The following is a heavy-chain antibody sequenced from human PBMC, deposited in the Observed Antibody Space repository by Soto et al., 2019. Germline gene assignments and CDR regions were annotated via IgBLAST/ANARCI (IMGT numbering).Heavy chain of an antibody. V-gene: IGHV1-69*01. D-gene: IGHD2-2*01. CDR1: GGTFSSYA. CDR2: IIPISGTA. Sequence: QVQLVQSGAEVKKPGSSVKVSCKASGGTFSSYAISWVRQAPGQGLEWMGGIIPISGTANYAQKFQGRVTTTADEYTGTAYKTPSSLRCEDTAVYYCARSQGSSTSLEIYYYYYYGMDVWGQGTTVTVSS. CDR3: ARSQGSSTSLEIYYYYYYGMDV. J-gene: IGHJ6*02.